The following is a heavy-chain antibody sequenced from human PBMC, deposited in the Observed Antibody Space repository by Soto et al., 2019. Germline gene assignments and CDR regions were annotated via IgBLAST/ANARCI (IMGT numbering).Heavy chain of an antibody. V-gene: IGHV4-4*07. CDR2: IYSSGTT. CDR3: VRDVGGSGWFAP. CDR1: GISIDNYY. Sequence: SETLSLTCTVSGISIDNYYCSWIRQSAGKGLEWIGRIYSSGTTNYNPSLKSRVTMSVDMSKSQFSLNVRSVTAADTAVYYCVRDVGGSGWFAPWGQGTLVTVSS. J-gene: IGHJ5*02.